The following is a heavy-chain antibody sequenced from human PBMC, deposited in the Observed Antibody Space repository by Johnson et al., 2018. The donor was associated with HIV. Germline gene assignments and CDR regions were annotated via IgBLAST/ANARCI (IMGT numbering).Heavy chain of an antibody. D-gene: IGHD3-22*01. CDR1: GFTFSSYG. CDR3: ARVAAGSSGYYRYAFDV. Sequence: QVQLVESGGGVVQPGGSLRLSCAASGFTFSSYGMHWVRQAPGKGLEWVAFIRYDGSNKYYADSVKGRFTISRDNSKNTLYLQMNSLTAGDTAMYYCARVAAGSSGYYRYAFDVWGQGTMVTVSS. CDR2: IRYDGSNK. V-gene: IGHV3-30*02. J-gene: IGHJ3*01.